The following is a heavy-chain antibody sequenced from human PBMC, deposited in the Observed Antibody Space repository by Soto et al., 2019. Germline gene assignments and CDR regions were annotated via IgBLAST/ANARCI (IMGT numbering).Heavy chain of an antibody. V-gene: IGHV1-18*04. CDR1: GYTFTSYG. D-gene: IGHD3-3*01. Sequence: QVQLVQSGAEVKKPGASVKVSCKASGYTFTSYGISWVRQAPGQGLEWMGWISAYNGNTNYAQKLQGRVTMTTDTTTSTAYMELRSLRSDDTAVYYCARDFHDVNKRIVGVVIFGSGNWFDPWGQGTLVTVSS. CDR3: ARDFHDVNKRIVGVVIFGSGNWFDP. J-gene: IGHJ5*02. CDR2: ISAYNGNT.